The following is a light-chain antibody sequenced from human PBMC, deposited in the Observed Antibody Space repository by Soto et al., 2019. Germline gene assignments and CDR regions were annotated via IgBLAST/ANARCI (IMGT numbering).Light chain of an antibody. CDR2: EGT. J-gene: IGLJ1*01. CDR3: CSYASSSSYV. Sequence: LTQPASVSGSPGQSITISCSGTTSDVGGYNLVSWYQQHTAKAPKLLIYEGTQRPSGVSSRFSGSKSGNTASLTISGLRAEDEADYYCCSYASSSSYVFGTGTKVTVL. V-gene: IGLV2-23*01. CDR1: TSDVGGYNL.